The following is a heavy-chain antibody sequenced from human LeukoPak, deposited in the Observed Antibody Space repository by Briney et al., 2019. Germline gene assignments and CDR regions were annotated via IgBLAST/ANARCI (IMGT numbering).Heavy chain of an antibody. V-gene: IGHV4-59*01. CDR2: IYYSGST. D-gene: IGHD6-19*01. J-gene: IGHJ4*02. CDR3: ARAEAGVFDY. Sequence: SETLSLTCTVSGGSISSYYWSWIRQPPGKGLEWIGYIYYSGSTNYNPSLKSRVTISVDTSKNQFSLKLSSMTAADTAVYYCARAEAGVFDYWGQGTLVTVSS. CDR1: GGSISSYY.